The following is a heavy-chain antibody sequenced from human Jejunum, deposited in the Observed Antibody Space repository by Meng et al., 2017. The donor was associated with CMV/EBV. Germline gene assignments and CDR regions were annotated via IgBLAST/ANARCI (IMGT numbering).Heavy chain of an antibody. CDR2: INSDGSST. Sequence: GFILSNYWIHWVRHAPGKGLEWVSRINSDGSSTSYADSVKGRFTISRDNAKNTLYLQMNSLRGEDTAVYYCARDHPNTGYYGMDVWGHGTTVTVSS. V-gene: IGHV3-74*01. CDR3: ARDHPNTGYYGMDV. J-gene: IGHJ6*02. CDR1: GFILSNYW. D-gene: IGHD3-10*01.